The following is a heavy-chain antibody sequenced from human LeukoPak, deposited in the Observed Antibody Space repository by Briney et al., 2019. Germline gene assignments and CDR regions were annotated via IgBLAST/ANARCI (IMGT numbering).Heavy chain of an antibody. CDR3: ARIGNDILTGYYNLYYYYYMDV. V-gene: IGHV4-39*07. D-gene: IGHD3-9*01. Sequence: SETLSLTCTVSGGSISSSSYYWGWIRQPPGKGLEWIGSIYYSGSTYYNPSLKSRVTISVDTSKNQFSLKLSSVTAADTAVYYCARIGNDILTGYYNLYYYYYMDVWGKGTTVTISS. J-gene: IGHJ6*03. CDR2: IYYSGST. CDR1: GGSISSSSYY.